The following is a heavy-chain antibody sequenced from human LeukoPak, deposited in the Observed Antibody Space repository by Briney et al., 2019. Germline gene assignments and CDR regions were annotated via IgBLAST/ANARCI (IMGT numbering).Heavy chain of an antibody. Sequence: GGSLRLSCAASGFTFTNYAMTWVRQAPGRGLEWVSGISGSGGTTFYADSLRGRFTISRDNSRNTLYLLMNSLRAEDTAVYYCAKERHCEDYPYYFDSWGQGTLVTVSA. CDR2: ISGSGGTT. CDR1: GFTFTNYA. V-gene: IGHV3-23*01. D-gene: IGHD2-21*01. J-gene: IGHJ4*02. CDR3: AKERHCEDYPYYFDS.